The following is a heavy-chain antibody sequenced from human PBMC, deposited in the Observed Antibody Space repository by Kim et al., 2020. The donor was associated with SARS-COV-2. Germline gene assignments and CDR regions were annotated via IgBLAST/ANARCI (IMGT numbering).Heavy chain of an antibody. CDR3: AKDMSVAANYYYYYGMDV. V-gene: IGHV3-9*01. J-gene: IGHJ6*02. D-gene: IGHD6-19*01. Sequence: KGRLTNSRDNAKNSLYLQMNSLRAEDTALYYCAKDMSVAANYYYYYGMDVWGQGTTVTVSS.